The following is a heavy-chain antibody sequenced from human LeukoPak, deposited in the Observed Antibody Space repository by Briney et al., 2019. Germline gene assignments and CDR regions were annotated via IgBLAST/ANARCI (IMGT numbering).Heavy chain of an antibody. Sequence: PSETLSLTCTVSGGSISSYYWSWVRQAPGKGLEWVSTISGSGGNTYYADSVKGRFTISRDNSKNTLYLQMNSLRAEDTAVYYCAKGSGDSSAWFQLFDYWGQGTLVTVSS. CDR2: ISGSGGNT. CDR1: GGSISSYY. CDR3: AKGSGDSSAWFQLFDY. J-gene: IGHJ4*02. D-gene: IGHD6-19*01. V-gene: IGHV3-23*01.